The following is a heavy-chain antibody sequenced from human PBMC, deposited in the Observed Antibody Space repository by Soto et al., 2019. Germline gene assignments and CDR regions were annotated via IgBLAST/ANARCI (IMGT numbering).Heavy chain of an antibody. Sequence: AGGSLRLSCAASGFTFSSYAMSWVRQAPGKGLEWVSAISGSGGSTYYADSVKGRFTISRDNSKNTLYLQMNSLRAEDTAVYYCAKDLEYYDSSGSFDYWGQGTLVTVSS. CDR3: AKDLEYYDSSGSFDY. V-gene: IGHV3-23*01. D-gene: IGHD3-22*01. CDR1: GFTFSSYA. CDR2: ISGSGGST. J-gene: IGHJ4*02.